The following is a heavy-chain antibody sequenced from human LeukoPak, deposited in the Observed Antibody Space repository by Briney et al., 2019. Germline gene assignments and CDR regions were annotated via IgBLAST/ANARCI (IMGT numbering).Heavy chain of an antibody. Sequence: GEPLKISCKGSGYSFNNYWIGWVRQMPGKGLEWMGIIYPGDSDTRYSPSFQGQVTISADKSISTAYLQWSSLKVSDTAMYYCARGAVAGSLDYWGQGTLVTVSS. J-gene: IGHJ4*02. V-gene: IGHV5-51*01. CDR1: GYSFNNYW. CDR3: ARGAVAGSLDY. D-gene: IGHD6-19*01. CDR2: IYPGDSDT.